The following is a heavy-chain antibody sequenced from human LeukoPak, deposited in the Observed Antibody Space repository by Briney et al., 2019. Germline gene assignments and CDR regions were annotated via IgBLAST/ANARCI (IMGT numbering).Heavy chain of an antibody. V-gene: IGHV1-18*01. CDR2: INAYNGNT. Sequence: GASVKVSCKASGYTFSSYGFSWVRQAPGQGLERMGLINAYNGNTNYAQNLQGRVTMTTDTSTSTAYMELRSLRSDDTAVYYCARRQGTTLNFDYWGQGTLVTVSS. J-gene: IGHJ4*02. CDR1: GYTFSSYG. CDR3: ARRQGTTLNFDY. D-gene: IGHD1-1*01.